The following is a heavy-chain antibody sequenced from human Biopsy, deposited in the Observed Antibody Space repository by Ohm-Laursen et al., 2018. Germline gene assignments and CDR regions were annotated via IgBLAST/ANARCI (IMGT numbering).Heavy chain of an antibody. J-gene: IGHJ4*02. Sequence: ASVKVSCKVSGGTLITYAISWVRQAPGQGLEWMGRIIPILHVPTYAQSFQGRVTISADKSTSTAYMELSGLRSEDTAVYYCASLEDRTFDKWGQGTLVIVSS. CDR3: ASLEDRTFDK. CDR1: GGTLITYA. V-gene: IGHV1-69*04. CDR2: IIPILHVP.